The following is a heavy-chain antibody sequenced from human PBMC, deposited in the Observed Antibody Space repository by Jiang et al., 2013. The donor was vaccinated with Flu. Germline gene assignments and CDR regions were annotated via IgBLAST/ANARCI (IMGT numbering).Heavy chain of an antibody. D-gene: IGHD2-2*01. CDR2: IYPGDSDT. Sequence: KKPGESLKISCKGSGYSFTSYWIGWVRQMPGKGLEWMGIIYPGDSDTRYSPSFQGQVTISADKSISTAYLQWGSLKASDTAMYYCARCLVPAAKGPYYYYGMDVWGQGTTVTVSS. CDR1: GYSFTSYW. J-gene: IGHJ6*02. V-gene: IGHV5-51*01. CDR3: ARCLVPAAKGPYYYYGMDV.